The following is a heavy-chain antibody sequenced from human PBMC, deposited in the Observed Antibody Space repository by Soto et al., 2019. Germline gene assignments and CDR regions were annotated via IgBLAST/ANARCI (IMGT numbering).Heavy chain of an antibody. J-gene: IGHJ4*02. D-gene: IGHD5-12*01. CDR3: AREADRRSLQLFDS. CDR2: ITPMFGTT. Sequence: QVQLVQSGAEVKKPGSSVKVSCKASGGTFSTFGMSWVRQAPGQGLEWVGGITPMFGTTKYAQRFQGRVTISADESMTTAYMEMRGLRSDDTAVYFCAREADRRSLQLFDSWGQGTLVTVSS. CDR1: GGTFSTFG. V-gene: IGHV1-69*01.